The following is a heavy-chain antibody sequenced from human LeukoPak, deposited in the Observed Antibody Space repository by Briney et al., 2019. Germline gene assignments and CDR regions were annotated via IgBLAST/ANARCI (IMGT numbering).Heavy chain of an antibody. V-gene: IGHV3-23*01. CDR1: GFTFSSYA. CDR2: ISGSGGST. D-gene: IGHD2-2*01. J-gene: IGHJ6*03. Sequence: GGSLRLSCAASGFTFSSYAMSWVRQAPGKGLEWVSAISGSGGSTYYADSVKGRFTISRDNSKNTLYLQMNSLRAEDTAVYYCAKGNCSSTSCYPSIFYYYYMDVWGKGTTVTVSS. CDR3: AKGNCSSTSCYPSIFYYYYMDV.